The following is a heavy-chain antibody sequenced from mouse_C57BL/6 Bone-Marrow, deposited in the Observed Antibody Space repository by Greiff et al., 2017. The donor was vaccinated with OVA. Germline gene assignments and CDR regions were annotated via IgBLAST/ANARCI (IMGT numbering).Heavy chain of an antibody. V-gene: IGHV1-82*01. D-gene: IGHD2-3*01. Sequence: VQLQQSGPELVKPGASVKISCKASGYAFSSSWMNWVKQRPGKGLEWIGRLYPGDGDTNSNGKFKGKATLTADKSSSTAYMQLSSLTSEDSAVYFCARHEDGYYASYFDYWGQGTTLTVSS. CDR3: ARHEDGYYASYFDY. CDR1: GYAFSSSW. J-gene: IGHJ2*01. CDR2: LYPGDGDT.